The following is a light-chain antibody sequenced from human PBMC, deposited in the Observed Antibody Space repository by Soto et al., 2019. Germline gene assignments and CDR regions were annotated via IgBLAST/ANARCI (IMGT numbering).Light chain of an antibody. CDR1: QSISTY. CDR3: QQTYTTFYT. V-gene: IGKV1-39*01. Sequence: DIQMTQSPSSLSASVGDRVTITCRASQSISTYLHWYRQKPGKAPELLISATSDLQSGVPSRFSGRGSGTVSTLTISSLQPEDFATYFCQQTYTTFYTFGQGTK. J-gene: IGKJ2*01. CDR2: ATS.